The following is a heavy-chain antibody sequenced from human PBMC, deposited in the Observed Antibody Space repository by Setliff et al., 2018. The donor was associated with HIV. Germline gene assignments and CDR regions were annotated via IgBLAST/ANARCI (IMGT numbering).Heavy chain of an antibody. J-gene: IGHJ4*02. CDR1: VGTFSSYT. CDR3: ARTREMVRGVITPAFDY. CDR2: IIPIFGTA. Sequence: SVKVSCKASVGTFSSYTVNWVRQAPGQGLEWMGGIIPIFGTANYAQKFQGRVTITTDESTSTAYMELSSLRSEDTALYYCARTREMVRGVITPAFDYWGLGTLVTVSS. D-gene: IGHD3-10*01. V-gene: IGHV1-69*05.